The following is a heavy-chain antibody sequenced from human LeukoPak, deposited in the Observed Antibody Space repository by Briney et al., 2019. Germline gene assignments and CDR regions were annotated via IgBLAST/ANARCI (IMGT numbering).Heavy chain of an antibody. D-gene: IGHD3-10*01. Sequence: SVKVSCKASGGTFSSYAISWVRQAPGQGLEWMGRIIPILGIANYAQKFQGRVTITADKSTSIAYMELSSLRSEDTAVYYCAREGVSGSYHNYYYGMDVWGQGTTVTVSS. CDR3: AREGVSGSYHNYYYGMDV. J-gene: IGHJ6*02. CDR1: GGTFSSYA. V-gene: IGHV1-69*04. CDR2: IIPILGIA.